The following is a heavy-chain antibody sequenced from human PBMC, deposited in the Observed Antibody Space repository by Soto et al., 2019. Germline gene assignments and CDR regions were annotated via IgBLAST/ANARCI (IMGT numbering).Heavy chain of an antibody. J-gene: IGHJ6*03. Sequence: EVQLVESGGGLVQPGGSLRLSCAASGFIFSRYAMYWVRQAPGKGLEYVSAISSSGGSTDYANSVKGRFTISRDNSKNTLSLQMGSRKAADMAVYYCAREGCNSTSCYGAYFYYYYMDVWGKGTTVTVSS. CDR1: GFIFSRYA. D-gene: IGHD2-2*01. CDR2: ISSSGGST. CDR3: AREGCNSTSCYGAYFYYYYMDV. V-gene: IGHV3-64*01.